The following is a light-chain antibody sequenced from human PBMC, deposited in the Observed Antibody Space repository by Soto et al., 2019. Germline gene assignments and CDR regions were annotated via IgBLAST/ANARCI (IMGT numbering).Light chain of an antibody. Sequence: DIRMTQYPSTLSASVGDRVTITCRASQSISSWLDWYQQKKGKAPKLLIYKASSLESGVPSRLRGSGYGTELTITISSMQTDDFETYYCQQYNSYPWTFGHGTKVDIK. CDR1: QSISSW. J-gene: IGKJ1*01. CDR3: QQYNSYPWT. V-gene: IGKV1-5*03. CDR2: KAS.